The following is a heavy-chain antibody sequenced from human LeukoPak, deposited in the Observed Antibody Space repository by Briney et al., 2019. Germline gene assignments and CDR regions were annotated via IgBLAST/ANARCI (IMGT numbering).Heavy chain of an antibody. V-gene: IGHV3-30*02. D-gene: IGHD3-22*01. CDR1: GFTFSNYG. CDR3: AKTMSPYYYDSSGF. CDR2: IRYDGNNK. J-gene: IGHJ4*02. Sequence: PGGSLRLSCAASGFTFSNYGMHWVRQAPGKGLEWVAFIRYDGNNKYYVDSVKGRFTISRDNSKNTLYLQMNSLRAEDTAVYYCAKTMSPYYYDSSGFWGQGTLVTVSS.